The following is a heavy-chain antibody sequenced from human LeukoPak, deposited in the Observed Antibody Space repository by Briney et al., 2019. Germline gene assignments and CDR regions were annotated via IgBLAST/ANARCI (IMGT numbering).Heavy chain of an antibody. CDR1: GFTLSTNA. CDR3: AKDVGKWESLHFFDY. V-gene: IGHV3-23*01. J-gene: IGHJ4*02. CDR2: ISGSGAST. Sequence: GGSLRLSCLTSGFTLSTNAMSWVRQAPGKGLEWISGISGSGASTYYADSVKGRFSISRDDSRNTLYLQMNSLRGDDTAVYYCAKDVGKWESLHFFDYWGQGTLVTVSS. D-gene: IGHD1-26*01.